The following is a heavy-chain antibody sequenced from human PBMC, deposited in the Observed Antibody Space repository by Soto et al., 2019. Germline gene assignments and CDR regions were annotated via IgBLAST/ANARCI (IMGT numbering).Heavy chain of an antibody. J-gene: IGHJ6*01. D-gene: IGHD3-3*01. V-gene: IGHV1-18*01. CDR3: ERTPEAQLLWSGYHDYYYCGMDV. CDR1: GYTFTSYG. CDR2: ISAYNGNT. Sequence: QVQLVQSGAEVKKPGASVKVSCKASGYTFTSYGISWVRQAPGQWLELMGWISAYNGNTNNAQNRQGRVTMTTDTSTRTAYMELRSLRSDDTAGYYCERTPEAQLLWSGYHDYYYCGMDVWGQGTKVNVSS.